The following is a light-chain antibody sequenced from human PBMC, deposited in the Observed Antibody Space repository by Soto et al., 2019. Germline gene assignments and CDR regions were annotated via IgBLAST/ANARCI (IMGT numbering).Light chain of an antibody. CDR3: QQRSNWPWT. CDR1: QSVSSY. CDR2: DAS. J-gene: IGKJ1*01. Sequence: EIVLTQSPATLSLSPGERATLSCRASQSVSSYLAWYQQKPGQAPRLLIYDASNMATGIPARFSGRGSGTDFTLTISSLEPEDFAVYYCQQRSNWPWTFGQGTKVEIK. V-gene: IGKV3-11*01.